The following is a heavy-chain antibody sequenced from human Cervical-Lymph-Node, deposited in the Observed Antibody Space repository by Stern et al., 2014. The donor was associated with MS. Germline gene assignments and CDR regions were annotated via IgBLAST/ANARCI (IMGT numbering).Heavy chain of an antibody. CDR2: MNPNSGNT. V-gene: IGHV1-8*01. Sequence: DQLVESGAEVKKPGASVKVSCKASGYTFTSYDINWVRQATGQGLEWMGWMNPNSGNTGYAQKFQGRVTMTRNTSISTAYMELSSLRSEDTAVYYCARAKRTRYCSSTSCRYYYYGMDVWGQGTTVTVSS. CDR1: GYTFTSYD. CDR3: ARAKRTRYCSSTSCRYYYYGMDV. J-gene: IGHJ6*02. D-gene: IGHD2-2*01.